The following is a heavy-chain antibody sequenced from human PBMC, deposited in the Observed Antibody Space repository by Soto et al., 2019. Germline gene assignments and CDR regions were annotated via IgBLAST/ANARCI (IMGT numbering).Heavy chain of an antibody. Sequence: SETLSLTCTVSGGSMISYYWSWIRQPPGRGLEWIGFIYYTGTTYYNPSLKSRVTISVDTSKNQFSLKLSSVTAADTAVYYCARSRCKTMVQGVTWSYVCWFDPWGQGTLVTVSS. V-gene: IGHV4-59*04. J-gene: IGHJ5*02. CDR1: GGSMISYY. D-gene: IGHD3-10*01. CDR2: IYYTGTT. CDR3: ARSRCKTMVQGVTWSYVCWFDP.